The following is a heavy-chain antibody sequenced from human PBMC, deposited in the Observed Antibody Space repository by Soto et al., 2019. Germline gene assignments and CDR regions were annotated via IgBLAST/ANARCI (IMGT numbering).Heavy chain of an antibody. CDR3: ASRTTVTTSDYYYYYGMDV. D-gene: IGHD4-17*01. J-gene: IGHJ6*02. V-gene: IGHV1-69*01. Sequence: QVQLVQSGAEVKKPGSSVKVSCKASGGTFSSYAISWVRQAPGQGLEWMGGIIPICGTANYAQKFQGRVTITADESTSTAYMELSSLRSEDTAVYYCASRTTVTTSDYYYYYGMDVWGQGTTVTVSS. CDR1: GGTFSSYA. CDR2: IIPICGTA.